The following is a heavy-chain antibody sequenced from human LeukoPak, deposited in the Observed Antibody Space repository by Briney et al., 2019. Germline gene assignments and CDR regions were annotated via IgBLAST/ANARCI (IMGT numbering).Heavy chain of an antibody. V-gene: IGHV1-46*01. CDR1: GYTFTSYY. Sequence: ASVKVSCKASGYTFTSYYMHWVRQAPGQGLERMGIINPSGGSTSYAQKFQGRVTMTRDTSTSTVYMELSSLRSEDTAVYYCGRDRGVTTDYWGQGTLVTVSS. J-gene: IGHJ4*02. CDR3: GRDRGVTTDY. CDR2: INPSGGST. D-gene: IGHD2-21*02.